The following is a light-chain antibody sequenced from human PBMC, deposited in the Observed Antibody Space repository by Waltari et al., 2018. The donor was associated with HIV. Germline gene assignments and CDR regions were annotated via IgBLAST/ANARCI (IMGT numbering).Light chain of an antibody. V-gene: IGKV3-15*01. CDR2: GAS. CDR3: EQYKDWPLT. Sequence: DIVMTQSPATLSVSPGDRAALSCRASQTVHSDLAGYQQQPVQPPRLLVYGASTRPTGIPARFRGSGYGTDFTLIISSLQSDDFAIYFCEQYKDWPLTFGRGTKVESK. CDR1: QTVHSD. J-gene: IGKJ4*02.